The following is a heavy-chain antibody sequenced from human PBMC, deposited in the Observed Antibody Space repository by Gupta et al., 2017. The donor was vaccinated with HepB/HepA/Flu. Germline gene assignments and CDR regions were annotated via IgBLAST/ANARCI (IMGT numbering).Heavy chain of an antibody. Sequence: EVQLVQSGAEVKKPGDSLKISCKGSGSIFASYWIGWVRQMPGKGLEWMGIIYPGDSDVRYRPSYRGQVTFSADKSINTAYWQWNSLKASDTAMYYCAKLKSGDENWFDPWGQGTLVTVSS. D-gene: IGHD3-10*01. V-gene: IGHV5-51*01. CDR3: AKLKSGDENWFDP. CDR2: IYPGDSDV. CDR1: GSIFASYW. J-gene: IGHJ5*02.